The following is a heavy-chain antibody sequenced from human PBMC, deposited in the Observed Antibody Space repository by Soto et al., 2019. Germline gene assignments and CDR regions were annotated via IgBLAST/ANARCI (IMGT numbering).Heavy chain of an antibody. J-gene: IGHJ4*02. Sequence: GGSLRLSCAASGFTFSNDWMHWVRQSPGKGLEWVSRINADGGSTHYADSVRGRFTISRDNAKNTLFLQLNSLRVEDTAIYYCIKVLTRGVGVPRFYFDSWGQGTLVTVSS. V-gene: IGHV3-74*01. CDR2: INADGGST. CDR1: GFTFSNDW. D-gene: IGHD3-9*01. CDR3: IKVLTRGVGVPRFYFDS.